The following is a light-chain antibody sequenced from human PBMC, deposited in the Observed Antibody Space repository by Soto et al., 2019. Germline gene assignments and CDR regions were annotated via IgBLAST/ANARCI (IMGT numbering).Light chain of an antibody. CDR1: SSDVGGYNY. V-gene: IGLV2-8*01. CDR2: EVS. Sequence: QAVVTQPPSASGSPGQSVTISCTGTSSDVGGYNYVSWYQQYPGKAPKLMIYEVSKRPSGVPDRFSGSKSGNTASLTVSGLQAEDEADYYCSSYAGSNNWNFGTGTKLTVL. J-gene: IGLJ1*01. CDR3: SSYAGSNNWN.